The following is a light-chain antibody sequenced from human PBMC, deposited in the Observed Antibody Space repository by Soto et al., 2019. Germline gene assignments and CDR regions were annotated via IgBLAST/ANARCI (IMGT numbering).Light chain of an antibody. CDR2: GAS. CDR1: QSVSTSY. V-gene: IGKV3-20*01. CDR3: QQSVISPFT. Sequence: EIVLTQSPGTLSLSPGEGATLSCRASQSVSTSYLAWYQQRPGQAPRLLIYGASTRATGVPDRFSGSGSGTDFTLTISRLEPEDCAVYFCQQSVISPFTFGPGTKVDIK. J-gene: IGKJ3*01.